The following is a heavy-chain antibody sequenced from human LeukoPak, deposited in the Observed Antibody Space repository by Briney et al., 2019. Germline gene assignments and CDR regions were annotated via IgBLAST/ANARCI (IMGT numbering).Heavy chain of an antibody. CDR1: GGSFSGYY. CDR3: ARGRKVVIPAALYYFDY. V-gene: IGHV4-34*01. D-gene: IGHD2-2*01. J-gene: IGHJ4*02. Sequence: NASETLSLTCAVYGGSFSGYYWSWIRQPPGKGLEWIGEINHSGSTNYNPSLKSRVTTSVDTSKNQFSLKLSSVTAADTAVYYCARGRKVVIPAALYYFDYWGQGTLVTVSS. CDR2: INHSGST.